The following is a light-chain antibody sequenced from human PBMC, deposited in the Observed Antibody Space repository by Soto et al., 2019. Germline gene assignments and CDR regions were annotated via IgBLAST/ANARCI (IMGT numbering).Light chain of an antibody. CDR1: QSVSSY. CDR3: QQRSNWPPT. V-gene: IGKV3-11*01. CDR2: DAS. J-gene: IGKJ5*01. Sequence: EIALTQSPATLSLSPGEGATLSCRASQSVSSYLAWYQQRPGESPRLRIYDASNXATGIPARFSGSGSGTDFILTISSLEPEDFAVYYCQQRSNWPPTFGQGTRLEIK.